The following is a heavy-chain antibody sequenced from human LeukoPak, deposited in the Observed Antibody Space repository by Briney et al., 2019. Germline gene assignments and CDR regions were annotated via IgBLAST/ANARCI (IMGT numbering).Heavy chain of an antibody. CDR3: ARRWQLAHNWFDP. D-gene: IGHD6-6*01. V-gene: IGHV4-59*12. J-gene: IGHJ5*02. CDR2: ISNSGGT. Sequence: SETLSLTCTVSGGSISSDYWSWIRQPPGTGLEWIAFISNSGGTNYNPSLKSRVTISLDTSKNQFSLKLSSVTAADTAVYYCARRWQLAHNWFDPGAREPWSPSPQ. CDR1: GGSISSDY.